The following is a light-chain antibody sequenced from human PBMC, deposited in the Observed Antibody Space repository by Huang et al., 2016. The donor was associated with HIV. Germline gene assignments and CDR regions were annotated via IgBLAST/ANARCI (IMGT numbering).Light chain of an antibody. Sequence: ETVLTQSPATLSLSPGERVTLSCRASQSVSSYLAWYQQKPGQAPRLLIYDASNRATGIPARFSGSGSGTDFTLTISSLEPEDFAVYYCQQRSNWPRLTFGGGTKVEIK. CDR1: QSVSSY. J-gene: IGKJ4*01. CDR3: QQRSNWPRLT. CDR2: DAS. V-gene: IGKV3-11*01.